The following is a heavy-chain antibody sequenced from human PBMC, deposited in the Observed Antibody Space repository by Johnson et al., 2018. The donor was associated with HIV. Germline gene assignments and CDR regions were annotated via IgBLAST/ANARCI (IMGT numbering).Heavy chain of an antibody. Sequence: VQLVESWGGVARPGGSLRLSCAASGFTFDDYGMSWVRQAPGKGLEWVSVIYSAGSTNYADSVKGRFTISRDNSNNTLYLLMNSLRAEDTAVYYCASGSWELSEDAFHIWGQGTIVTVSS. J-gene: IGHJ3*02. CDR1: GFTFDDYG. D-gene: IGHD1-26*01. V-gene: IGHV3-66*01. CDR2: IYSAGST. CDR3: ASGSWELSEDAFHI.